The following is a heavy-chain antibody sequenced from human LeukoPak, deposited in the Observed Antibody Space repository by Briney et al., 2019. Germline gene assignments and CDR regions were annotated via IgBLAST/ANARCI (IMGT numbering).Heavy chain of an antibody. CDR1: GFTFSSYA. D-gene: IGHD6-19*01. Sequence: GGSLRLSCAASGFTFSSYAMSWVRQAPGKGLEWVSAIVGSVGTTYYADSVKGRFTISRDNSKNKLFLQMKSLRAEDTAVYYCAKFIGVAGTENNYWGQGTLVTLSS. J-gene: IGHJ4*02. CDR3: AKFIGVAGTENNY. CDR2: IVGSVGTT. V-gene: IGHV3-23*01.